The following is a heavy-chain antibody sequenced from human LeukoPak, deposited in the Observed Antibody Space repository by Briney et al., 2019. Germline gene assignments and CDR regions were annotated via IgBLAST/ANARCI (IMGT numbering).Heavy chain of an antibody. CDR3: ARHPVIWPQYPS. CDR2: IYYSGST. J-gene: IGHJ5*02. Sequence: SETLSLTCTVSGGSISSSNYYWGWIRQPPGKGLEWIGSIYYSGSTYYNPSLKSRVTISVDTSKNQFSLKLSSVTAADTAVYYCARHPVIWPQYPSWGQGTLVTVSP. V-gene: IGHV4-39*01. D-gene: IGHD5-24*01. CDR1: GGSISSSNYY.